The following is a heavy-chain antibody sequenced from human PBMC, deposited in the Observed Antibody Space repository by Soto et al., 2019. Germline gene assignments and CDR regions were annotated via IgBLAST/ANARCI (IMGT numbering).Heavy chain of an antibody. J-gene: IGHJ6*01. CDR2: IIPIFGTA. V-gene: IGHV1-69*01. CDR1: GGTFSSYA. CDR3: AGNSDIVVVPDAMWSAHSNYYGMDV. D-gene: IGHD2-2*01. Sequence: QVQLVQSGAEVKKPGSSVKVSCKASGGTFSSYAISWVRQAPGQGLEWMGGIIPIFGTANYAQKFQGRVTITADESTSTAYMELSSLRSEDTAVYYCAGNSDIVVVPDAMWSAHSNYYGMDVWGQGTTVTVSS.